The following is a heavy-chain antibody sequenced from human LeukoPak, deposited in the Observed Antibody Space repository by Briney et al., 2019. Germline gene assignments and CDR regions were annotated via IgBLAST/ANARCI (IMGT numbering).Heavy chain of an antibody. J-gene: IGHJ4*02. CDR1: GFSFSSYW. Sequence: PGGSLRLSCAASGFSFSSYWMSWVRQAPGKGLEWVANIKRDGSEEYYVDSVKGRFTISRDNAKNSLYLQMDSLGAEDTAVYYCAGNLGYWGQGTLVTVSS. V-gene: IGHV3-7*01. CDR2: IKRDGSEE. D-gene: IGHD1-14*01. CDR3: AGNLGY.